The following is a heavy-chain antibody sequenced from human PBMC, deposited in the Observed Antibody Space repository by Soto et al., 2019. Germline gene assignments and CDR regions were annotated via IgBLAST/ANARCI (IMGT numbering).Heavy chain of an antibody. V-gene: IGHV4-34*01. D-gene: IGHD2-21*02. Sequence: SETLSLTCAVYGGSFSGYYWSWIRQPPGKGLEWIGEINHSGSTNYNPSLKSRVTISVDTSKNQFSLKLSSVTAADTAVYYCAMGTGYYYYGMDVWGQGTTVTVS. CDR2: INHSGST. J-gene: IGHJ6*02. CDR1: GGSFSGYY. CDR3: AMGTGYYYYGMDV.